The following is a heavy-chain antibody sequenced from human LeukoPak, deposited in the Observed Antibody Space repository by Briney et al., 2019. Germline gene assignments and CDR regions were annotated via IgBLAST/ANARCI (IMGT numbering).Heavy chain of an antibody. J-gene: IGHJ4*02. CDR1: GFTFSSYA. D-gene: IGHD6-19*01. Sequence: GGSLRLSCAASGFTFSSYAMSWVRQAPGKGLEWVSVIYSGGDTYYADSVKGRFTISRDNSKNMIYLEMTSLKAEDTAVYYCAKERNLEIAVAGTIFDYWGQGTLVTVSS. CDR3: AKERNLEIAVAGTIFDY. CDR2: IYSGGDT. V-gene: IGHV3-66*01.